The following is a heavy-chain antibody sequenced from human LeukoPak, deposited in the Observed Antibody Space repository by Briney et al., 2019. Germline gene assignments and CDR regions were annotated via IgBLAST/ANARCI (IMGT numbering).Heavy chain of an antibody. D-gene: IGHD3-22*01. CDR2: LYSSGRP. CDR3: AGVSRGYQEAFDY. V-gene: IGHV4-39*01. Sequence: SETQSLTCAVSGDSVSSSRYFWAWIRQPPGKGLEWIGSLYSSGRPYSHPSLNSLFIMSIDNAKTRFFLKLTSVTAAGTAVYYCAGVSRGYQEAFDYGGQGTLVPVSA. J-gene: IGHJ4*02. CDR1: GDSVSSSRYF.